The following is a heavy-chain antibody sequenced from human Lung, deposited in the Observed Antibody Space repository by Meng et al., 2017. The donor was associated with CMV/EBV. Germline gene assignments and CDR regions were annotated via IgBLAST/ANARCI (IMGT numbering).Heavy chain of an antibody. CDR1: GGSISSSY. D-gene: IGHD3/OR15-3a*01. J-gene: IGHJ4*02. Sequence: SXTXSLXCTVSGGSISSSYWSWIRQPPGKGLEWIGYTSYTGSTNYNPSLKSRVTISLDTSKNQFSLRLNSVTAADTALYYCARDGTGFYFDYWGQGTLVNGAS. CDR3: ARDGTGFYFDY. V-gene: IGHV4-59*01. CDR2: TSYTGST.